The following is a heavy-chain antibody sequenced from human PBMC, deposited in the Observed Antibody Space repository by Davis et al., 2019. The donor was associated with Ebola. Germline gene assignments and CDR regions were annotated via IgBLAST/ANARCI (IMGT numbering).Heavy chain of an antibody. CDR1: GFTVSTNY. Sequence: GESLKISCAASGFTVSTNYVSWVRQAPGKGLEWVSSIYTGDSTYYADSVKGRFTISRDNSKNTLYLQMNSLRAEDTAVYYCARGEEGVVITTFDYWGQGTLVTVSS. CDR3: ARGEEGVVITTFDY. D-gene: IGHD3-22*01. J-gene: IGHJ4*02. V-gene: IGHV3-66*01. CDR2: IYTGDST.